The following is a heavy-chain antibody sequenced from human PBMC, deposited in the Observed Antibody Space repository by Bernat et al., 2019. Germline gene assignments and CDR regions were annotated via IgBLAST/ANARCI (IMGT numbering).Heavy chain of an antibody. CDR2: MNQDGREK. J-gene: IGHJ3*02. Sequence: EVQLVESGGGVVQPGGSLRLSCTASGFIFSSSYMTWVRQAPGKGPEWVAIMNQDGREKTYVDSGKGRFSISRDNAKNSLYLQMSSVGVEDTALYYCARDPEWEAIDIWGQGTMVTVAS. CDR3: ARDPEWEAIDI. CDR1: GFIFSSSY. D-gene: IGHD1-14*01. V-gene: IGHV3-7*03.